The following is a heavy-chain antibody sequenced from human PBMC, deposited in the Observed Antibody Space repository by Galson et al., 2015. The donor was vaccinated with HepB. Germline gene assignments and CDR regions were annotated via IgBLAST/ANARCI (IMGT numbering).Heavy chain of an antibody. CDR2: IYPGDSDT. V-gene: IGHV5-51*01. CDR1: GYSFTSYW. D-gene: IGHD3-22*01. CDR3: ARREEDYDSSGYYYSGSYYFDY. J-gene: IGHJ4*02. Sequence: QSGAEVKKPGESLKISCKGSGYSFTSYWVGWVRQMPGKGLEWMGIIYPGDSDTRYSPSFQGQVTISADKSISTAYLQWSSLKASDTAMYYCARREEDYDSSGYYYSGSYYFDYWGQGTLVTVSS.